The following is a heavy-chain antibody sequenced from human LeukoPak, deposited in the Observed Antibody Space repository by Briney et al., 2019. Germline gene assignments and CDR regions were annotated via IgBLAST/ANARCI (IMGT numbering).Heavy chain of an antibody. CDR2: IYSGGST. J-gene: IGHJ4*02. V-gene: IGHV3-66*02. CDR1: GFTVSSNY. CDR3: ANGIAAAGLYY. D-gene: IGHD6-13*01. Sequence: GGSLRLSCAASGFTVSSNYMSWVRQAPGKGLEWVSVIYSGGSTYYADSVEGRFTISRDNSKNTLYLQMNSLRAEDTAVYYCANGIAAAGLYYWGQGTLVTASS.